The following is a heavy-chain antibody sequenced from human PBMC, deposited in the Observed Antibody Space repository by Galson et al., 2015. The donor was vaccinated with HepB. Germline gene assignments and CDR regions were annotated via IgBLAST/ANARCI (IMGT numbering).Heavy chain of an antibody. CDR2: ISYDGSNK. CDR1: GFTFSSYS. D-gene: IGHD4-11*01. CDR3: ARDDDYSFDY. J-gene: IGHJ4*02. V-gene: IGHV3-30*03. Sequence: SLRLSCAASGFTFSSYSMHWVRQAPGKGLEWVAVISYDGSNKYYADSVKGRFTISRDNSKNTLYLQMNSLRAEDTAVYYCARDDDYSFDYWGQGTLVTVSS.